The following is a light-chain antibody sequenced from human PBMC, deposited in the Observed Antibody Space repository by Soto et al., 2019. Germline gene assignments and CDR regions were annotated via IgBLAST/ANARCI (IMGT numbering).Light chain of an antibody. Sequence: DNVMTQSPLSLSVTPGESASISCRSSQSLLYSNGYNYSDWYVQKPWKSPQVLIILGSNRASGVPDRFSGSGSGTDFTLKISRVEADDVGIYYCMQGLRTPPIFGPGTMVDIK. V-gene: IGKV2-28*01. CDR1: QSLLYSNGYNY. CDR3: MQGLRTPPI. CDR2: LGS. J-gene: IGKJ3*01.